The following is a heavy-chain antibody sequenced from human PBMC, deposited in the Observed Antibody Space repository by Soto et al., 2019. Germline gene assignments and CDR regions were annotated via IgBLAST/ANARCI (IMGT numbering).Heavy chain of an antibody. CDR1: GLTFSSSG. Sequence: PGGSLRLSCAASGLTFSSSGMDWVRQAPGKGLEWVSSISSSSSYIYYTDSVKGRFTISRDNAKNSLYLQMNSLRAEDTAVYYCARETKYYMDVWGKGTTVTVSS. J-gene: IGHJ6*03. D-gene: IGHD1-1*01. V-gene: IGHV3-21*01. CDR2: ISSSSSYI. CDR3: ARETKYYMDV.